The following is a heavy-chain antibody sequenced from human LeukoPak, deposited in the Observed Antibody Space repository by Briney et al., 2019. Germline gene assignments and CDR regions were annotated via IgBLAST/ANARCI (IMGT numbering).Heavy chain of an antibody. V-gene: IGHV4-59*01. CDR1: GGSISSYH. D-gene: IGHD3-22*01. CDR3: ARVTGYMIEDYFDS. Sequence: PSETLSLTCTVSGGSISSYHWSWIRQPPGKGLEWIGYIYYSGSTNYNSSLKSRVTILVDMSKNQFSLKLSSVTAADTAVYYCARVTGYMIEDYFDSWGQGTLVTVSS. CDR2: IYYSGST. J-gene: IGHJ4*02.